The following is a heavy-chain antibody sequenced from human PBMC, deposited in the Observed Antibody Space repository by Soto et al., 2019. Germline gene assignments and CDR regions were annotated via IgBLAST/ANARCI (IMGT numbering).Heavy chain of an antibody. Sequence: SVKVSCKASGGTFSSYAISCVRQAPGQGLEWMGGIIPIFGTANYAQKFQGRVTITADESTSTAYMELSSLRSEDTAVYYCARLRDDSSGYYYYYYGMDVWGQGTTVTVSS. V-gene: IGHV1-69*13. CDR2: IIPIFGTA. D-gene: IGHD3-22*01. CDR3: ARLRDDSSGYYYYYYGMDV. J-gene: IGHJ6*02. CDR1: GGTFSSYA.